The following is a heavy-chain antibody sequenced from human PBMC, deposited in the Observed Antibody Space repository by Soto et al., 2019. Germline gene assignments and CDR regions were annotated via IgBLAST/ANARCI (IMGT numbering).Heavy chain of an antibody. CDR3: ARDPSYCTGGTCYQFDY. CDR2: IWYDGSNK. V-gene: IGHV3-33*01. J-gene: IGHJ4*02. D-gene: IGHD2-15*01. CDR1: GFTFSSYG. Sequence: GGSLRLSCAASGFTFSSYGIHWVRQAPGKGLEWVAVIWYDGSNKYYADSVKGRFTISRDNSKSTLYLQMNSLRAEDTGVYYCARDPSYCTGGTCYQFDYWGQGTLVTVSS.